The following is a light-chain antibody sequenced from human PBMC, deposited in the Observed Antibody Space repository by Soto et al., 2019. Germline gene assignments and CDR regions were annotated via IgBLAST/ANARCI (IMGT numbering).Light chain of an antibody. V-gene: IGLV2-14*01. CDR1: SSDVGGYNF. CDR3: SSYTSISTYV. J-gene: IGLJ1*01. CDR2: DVT. Sequence: QSVLNQASSVFGSPGQSITISCPGTSSDVGGYNFVSWYQQHPDKAPKLMIYDVTNRPSGVSNRFSGSKSGNTASLTISGLQAEDEADYYCSSYTSISTYVFGTGTKVTVL.